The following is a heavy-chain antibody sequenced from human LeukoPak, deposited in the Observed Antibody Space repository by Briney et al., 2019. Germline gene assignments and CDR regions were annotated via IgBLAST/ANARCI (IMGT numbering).Heavy chain of an antibody. Sequence: GGSLRLSCAASGFTFSSYSMNWVRQAPGKGLEWVSYISSSSSTIYYADSVKGRFTISRDNAKNSLYLQMNSLRAEDTAVYYCARDKVVPAAIHDAFDIWGQGTMVTVSS. CDR2: ISSSSSTI. D-gene: IGHD2-2*01. CDR1: GFTFSSYS. CDR3: ARDKVVPAAIHDAFDI. J-gene: IGHJ3*02. V-gene: IGHV3-48*04.